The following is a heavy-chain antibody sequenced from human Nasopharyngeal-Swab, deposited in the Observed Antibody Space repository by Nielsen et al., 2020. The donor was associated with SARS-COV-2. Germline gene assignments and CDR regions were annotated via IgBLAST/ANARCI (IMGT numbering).Heavy chain of an antibody. CDR2: INPSGGSP. CDR3: ARDPDGYNWYLPHY. J-gene: IGHJ4*02. V-gene: IGHV1-46*01. CDR1: RNSFTSYF. Sequence: SVKVSCKASRNSFTSYFFHWVRQAPGQGLEWMGKINPSGGSPTYAQNFQGRVTMTRDTSTNTVYMELSSLRSDDTAVYFCARDPDGYNWYLPHYWGQGTLVTVSS. D-gene: IGHD5-24*01.